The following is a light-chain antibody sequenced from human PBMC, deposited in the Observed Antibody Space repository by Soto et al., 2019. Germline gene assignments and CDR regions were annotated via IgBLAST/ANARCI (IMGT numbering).Light chain of an antibody. J-gene: IGLJ2*01. CDR3: QVWDTSNNHVL. CDR1: NIGSKS. CDR2: YDS. Sequence: SYELTQPPSVSVAPGKTAGITCGGNNIGSKSVHWYQQKPGQAPVLVISYDSGRPSGIPERFSGSNSGNTATLTINRVEAGDEADYYCQVWDTSNNHVLFGGGTKLPVL. V-gene: IGLV3-21*04.